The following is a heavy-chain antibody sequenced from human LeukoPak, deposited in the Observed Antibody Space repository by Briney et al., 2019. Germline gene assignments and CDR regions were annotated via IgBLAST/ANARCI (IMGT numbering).Heavy chain of an antibody. V-gene: IGHV5-51*01. Sequence: GESLKISCKGSGYSFTSYWIGWVRQMPGKGLEWMGIIYPGDSDTRYSPSFQGQVTISADKSLNTAYLQWTNLKASDTAMYYCARFRGELMDGFDFWGQGTLVTVSS. CDR3: ARFRGELMDGFDF. D-gene: IGHD1-7*01. CDR1: GYSFTSYW. CDR2: IYPGDSDT. J-gene: IGHJ4*02.